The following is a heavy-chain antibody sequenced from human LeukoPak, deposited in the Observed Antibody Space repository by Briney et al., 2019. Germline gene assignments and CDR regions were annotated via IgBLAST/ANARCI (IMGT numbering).Heavy chain of an antibody. Sequence: ASVKVSCKASGYTFTGYYMHWVRQAPGQGLEWMGWINPNSGGTNYAQRFQGRVTITRDTSISTAYMELSRLRSDDTAVYYCARGLVVVPAAMVVWFDPWGQGTLVTVSS. V-gene: IGHV1-2*02. J-gene: IGHJ5*02. CDR2: INPNSGGT. CDR3: ARGLVVVPAAMVVWFDP. D-gene: IGHD2-2*01. CDR1: GYTFTGYY.